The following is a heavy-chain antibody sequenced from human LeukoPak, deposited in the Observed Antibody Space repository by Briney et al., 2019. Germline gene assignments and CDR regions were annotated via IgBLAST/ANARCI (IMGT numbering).Heavy chain of an antibody. Sequence: SETLSLTCTVSGASISSGAYHWSWIRQPPGKGLEWIGYSGSTNHNPSLNGRVTISVDTSKNQFSLRLSSVTAADTAVYFCATYYAGRGGSGYWGQGTLVTV. CDR2: SGST. J-gene: IGHJ4*02. CDR3: ATYYAGRGGSGY. V-gene: IGHV4-30-4*01. D-gene: IGHD3-10*01. CDR1: GASISSGAYH.